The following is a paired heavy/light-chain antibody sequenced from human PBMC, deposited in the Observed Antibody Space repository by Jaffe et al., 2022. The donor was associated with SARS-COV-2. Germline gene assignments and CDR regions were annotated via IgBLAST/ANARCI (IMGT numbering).Heavy chain of an antibody. D-gene: IGHD3-16*01. CDR1: GFTSNDYA. CDR3: IKDVLPGGADS. CDR2: IYWGGSRI. V-gene: IGHV3-9*02. Sequence: EAQLVESGGDLVQPGRSLRLSCAASGFTSNDYAMHWVRQTPGKGLEWVAGIYWGGSRIDYAASVKGRFTISRDYAKNSLYLQMNSLRTEDSALYFCIKDVLPGGADSWGPGTLVTVSS. J-gene: IGHJ4*02.
Light chain of an antibody. CDR2: KVS. CDR3: MQATYWPYT. Sequence: DAVMTQSPLSLPVTLGQPASISCMSSQSLVHRNGNTYLNWFHQRPGQSPRRLIYKVSDRDSGVPDRFSGSGSGTDFTLKISRVEAEDVGVYFCMQATYWPYTFGQGTKLES. CDR1: QSLVHRNGNTY. V-gene: IGKV2-30*02. J-gene: IGKJ2*01.